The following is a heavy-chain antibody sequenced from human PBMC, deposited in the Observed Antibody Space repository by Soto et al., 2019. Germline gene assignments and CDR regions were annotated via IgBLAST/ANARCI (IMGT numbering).Heavy chain of an antibody. V-gene: IGHV3-23*01. J-gene: IGHJ5*02. CDR3: ARDLGAGSPNWFDP. D-gene: IGHD2-15*01. CDR2: ISDSGDKT. Sequence: GGSLRLSCAASGFTSSSYAMSWVRQAPGKGLQWVSAISDSGDKTYYADSVKGRFTISRDNFKHTLYLQMNNLRAEDTALYYCARDLGAGSPNWFDPWGLGTLVTVSS. CDR1: GFTSSSYA.